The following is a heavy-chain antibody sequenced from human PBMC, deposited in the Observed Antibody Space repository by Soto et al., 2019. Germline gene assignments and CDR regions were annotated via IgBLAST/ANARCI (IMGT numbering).Heavy chain of an antibody. D-gene: IGHD3-16*02. J-gene: IGHJ4*02. CDR1: GGSFSGYY. Sequence: QVQLQQWGAGLLKPSETLSLTCAVYGGSFSGYYWSWIRQPPGKGLEWIGEINHSGSTNYNPSLKSRVTISVDASKNQFSLKLSSVTAADTAVYYCAGEGFFYYIWGSYRPFDYWGQGTLVTVSS. CDR2: INHSGST. CDR3: AGEGFFYYIWGSYRPFDY. V-gene: IGHV4-34*01.